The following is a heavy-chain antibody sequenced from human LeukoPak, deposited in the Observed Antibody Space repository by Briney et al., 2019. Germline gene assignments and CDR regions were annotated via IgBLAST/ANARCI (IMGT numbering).Heavy chain of an antibody. D-gene: IGHD6-19*01. CDR2: IYYSGST. CDR3: AREATSHIRNSSGVKGDWFDP. V-gene: IGHV4-31*03. CDR1: GGSISSGGYS. Sequence: SETLSLTCTVSGGSISSGGYSWSWIRQHPGKGLEWIGYIYYSGSTYYNPSLKSRVTISVDPSKNQFSLKLSSVTAADTAVYYCAREATSHIRNSSGVKGDWFDPWGQGTLVTVSS. J-gene: IGHJ5*02.